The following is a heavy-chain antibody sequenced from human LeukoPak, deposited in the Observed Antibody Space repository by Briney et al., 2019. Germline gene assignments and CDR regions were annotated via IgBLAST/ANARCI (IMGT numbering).Heavy chain of an antibody. CDR2: INAGNGNT. J-gene: IGHJ4*02. CDR1: GYTFTSYA. V-gene: IGHV1-3*01. CDR3: ARAAPGIAVAGTRRWYYFDY. Sequence: GASVKVSCKASGYTFTSYAMHWVRQAPGQRLEWMGWINAGNGNTKYSQKFQGRVTITRDTSASTAYMELSGLRSEDTAVYYCARAAPGIAVAGTRRWYYFDYWGQGTLVTVSS. D-gene: IGHD6-19*01.